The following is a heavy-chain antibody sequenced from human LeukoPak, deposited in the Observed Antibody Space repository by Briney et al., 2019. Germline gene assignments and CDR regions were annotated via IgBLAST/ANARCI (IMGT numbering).Heavy chain of an antibody. J-gene: IGHJ4*02. Sequence: GGSLRLSCAASGFTFVTYAMHWVRQAPGKGLEWVAVISYDGSNKYYADSMKGRFTISRDNANNSLFLQMNSLRAEDTAVYYCARGGVSVGGNFDYWGQGTLVTVSS. CDR1: GFTFVTYA. D-gene: IGHD4-23*01. CDR3: ARGGVSVGGNFDY. CDR2: ISYDGSNK. V-gene: IGHV3-30*04.